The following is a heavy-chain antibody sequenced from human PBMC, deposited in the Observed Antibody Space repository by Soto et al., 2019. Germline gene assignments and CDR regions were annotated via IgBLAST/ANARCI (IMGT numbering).Heavy chain of an antibody. CDR1: GYPVTAYY. CDR3: AGGGGVGVAGSAAFDM. Sequence: QLHLVQSGAVVKKPGASVTVSCSASGYPVTAYYMHWVRQAPVRVLEWMGGINPATGAAKYTQTCKGRVNKTRAAATSTDFMDLRGAASSDTAFFSFAGGGGVGVAGSAAFDMWGQGTLVTVSS. CDR2: INPATGAA. J-gene: IGHJ3*02. D-gene: IGHD3-3*01. V-gene: IGHV1-2*02.